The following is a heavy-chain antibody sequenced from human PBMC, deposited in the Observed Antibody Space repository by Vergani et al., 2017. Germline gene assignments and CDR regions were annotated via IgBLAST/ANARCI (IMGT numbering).Heavy chain of an antibody. V-gene: IGHV1-69*09. CDR2: IIPILGIA. Sequence: QVQLVQSGAEVTKPGSSVTVSCKASGGTFSSYAISWVRQAPGQGLEWMGRIIPILGIANYAQKFQGRVTITADKSTRTAYMEMSSLRSEDTAVYYCSDVDTAMVTDYWGQGTLVTVSS. CDR1: GGTFSSYA. J-gene: IGHJ4*02. D-gene: IGHD5-18*01. CDR3: SDVDTAMVTDY.